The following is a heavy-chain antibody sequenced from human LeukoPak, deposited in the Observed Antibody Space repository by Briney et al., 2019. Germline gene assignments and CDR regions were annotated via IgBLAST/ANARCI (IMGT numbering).Heavy chain of an antibody. CDR2: IRYDGSNK. CDR3: XRXXGDXLVAGTFDY. V-gene: IGHV3-30*02. J-gene: IGHJ4*02. CDR1: GFTFSSYG. Sequence: CXASGFTFSSYGMHWVRQAPGKGLEWVAFIRYDGSNKYYADSVKGRFTISRDNAKNSLYLQMNSLRAEDTAFYYCXRXXGDXLVAGTFDYWGQGTLVTVSS. D-gene: IGHD6-19*01.